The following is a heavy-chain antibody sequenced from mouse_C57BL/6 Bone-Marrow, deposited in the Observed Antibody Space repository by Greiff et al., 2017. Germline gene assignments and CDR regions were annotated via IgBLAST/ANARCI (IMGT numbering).Heavy chain of an antibody. CDR1: GYTFTDYY. D-gene: IGHD2-4*01. J-gene: IGHJ1*03. V-gene: IGHV1-75*01. CDR2: IFPGSGST. CDR3: ARYGIYYDYDDWYFDV. Sequence: QVQLQQSGPELVKPGASVKISCKASGYTFTDYYINWVKQRPGQGLEWIGWIFPGSGSTYYNEKFKGKATLTVDKSSSTAYMLLRSLTSEDSAVYFCARYGIYYDYDDWYFDVWGTGTTVTVSS.